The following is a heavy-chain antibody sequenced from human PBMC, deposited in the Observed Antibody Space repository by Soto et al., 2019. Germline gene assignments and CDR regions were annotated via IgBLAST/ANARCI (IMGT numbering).Heavy chain of an antibody. CDR2: IYWDDGK. CDR1: GFSLSTSGVG. D-gene: IGHD3-22*01. V-gene: IGHV2-5*02. Sequence: QITLKESAPTLVKPTQTLTLTCSFSGFSLSTSGVGVGWIRQPPGKALEWLALIYWDDGKTYSPSLKSRLTITKGTSNKQVVLTMTNMDPEDTATYYCAKHRYYDRSGYYSPYFDYWGQGTLVTVSS. J-gene: IGHJ4*02. CDR3: AKHRYYDRSGYYSPYFDY.